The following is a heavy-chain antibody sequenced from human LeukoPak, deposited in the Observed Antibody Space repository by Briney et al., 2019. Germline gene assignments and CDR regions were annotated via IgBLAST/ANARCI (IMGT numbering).Heavy chain of an antibody. J-gene: IGHJ4*02. CDR2: IKPDSGSS. D-gene: IGHD6-19*01. CDR1: GYTFTGYY. V-gene: IGHV1-2*02. CDR3: ARARVPIAVAGLYYFDY. Sequence: ASVKLSCKAAGYTFTGYYIHWVRQAPGQGPEWMGWIKPDSGSSHYAQKFQGRVTMTRDTYSNSAYMDLTRLKADDTAVYYCARARVPIAVAGLYYFDYWGQGALVSVSS.